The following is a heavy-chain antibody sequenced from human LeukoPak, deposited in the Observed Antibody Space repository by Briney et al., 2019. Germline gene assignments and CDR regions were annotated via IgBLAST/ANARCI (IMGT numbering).Heavy chain of an antibody. CDR3: AKAQGGYSYFDY. D-gene: IGHD3-22*01. Sequence: GGSLRLSCAASGFTFRSSAMSWVRQAPGKGLEWVSGISGSGGSTFNADSVKGRFTISRDDSKNTLYLQMNSLRAEDTAVYYCAKAQGGYSYFDYWGQGTLVTVSS. CDR2: ISGSGGST. V-gene: IGHV3-23*01. CDR1: GFTFRSSA. J-gene: IGHJ4*02.